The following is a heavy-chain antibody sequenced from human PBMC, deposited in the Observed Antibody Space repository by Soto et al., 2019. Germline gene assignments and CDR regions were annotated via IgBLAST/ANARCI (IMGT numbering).Heavy chain of an antibody. J-gene: IGHJ4*02. CDR3: AKDQWGFSGSFDY. CDR2: IRGSGGDT. CDR1: GFTFSRYA. Sequence: GGSLRLSCAASGFTFSRYAMSWVRQAPGKGLEWVSTIRGSGGDTYYADSVKGRFTISRDNSKNTLFLQMNSLRAEDTAVYSCAKDQWGFSGSFDYWGQGTLVTVSS. V-gene: IGHV3-23*01. D-gene: IGHD6-6*01.